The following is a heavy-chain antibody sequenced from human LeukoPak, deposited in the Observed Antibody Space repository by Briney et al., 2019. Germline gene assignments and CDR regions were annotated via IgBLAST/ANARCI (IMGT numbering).Heavy chain of an antibody. J-gene: IGHJ4*02. Sequence: ASVKVSCKASGGTFSSYAISWVRQAPGQGLEWMGRIIPILGIANYAQKFQGRVTMTRNTSISTAYMELSSLRSEDTAVYYCARGGGNSGSYYDYWGQGTLVTVSS. D-gene: IGHD1-26*01. V-gene: IGHV1-69*04. CDR1: GGTFSSYA. CDR3: ARGGGNSGSYYDY. CDR2: IIPILGIA.